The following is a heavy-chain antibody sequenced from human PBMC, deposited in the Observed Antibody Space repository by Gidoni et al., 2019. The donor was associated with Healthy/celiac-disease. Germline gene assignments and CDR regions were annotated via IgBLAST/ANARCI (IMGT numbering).Heavy chain of an antibody. CDR1: GGTFSSYA. CDR3: SRHRDILTGYYHHYYYGMDV. J-gene: IGHJ6*04. Sequence: QVQLVQSGAEVKKPGSSVKVSCKASGGTFSSYAISWVRQAPGQGLEWMGGIIPIFGTANYAQKFQGRVTITADKSTSTAYMELSSLRSEDTAVYYCSRHRDILTGYYHHYYYGMDVWGKGTTVTVSS. V-gene: IGHV1-69*06. CDR2: IIPIFGTA. D-gene: IGHD3-9*01.